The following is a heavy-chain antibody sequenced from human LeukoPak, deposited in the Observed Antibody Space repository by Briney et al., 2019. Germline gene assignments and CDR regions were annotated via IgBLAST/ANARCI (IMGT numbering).Heavy chain of an antibody. Sequence: KSSETLSLTCTVSGGSISSYYWGWVRQPPGKGLEWIGYIYYSGSTTYNPSLKSRVTVSVDTSKNQFSLNLSSVTAADTAVYYCARVGAKLTGVGWFFDLWGRGTLVTVSS. CDR2: IYYSGST. J-gene: IGHJ2*01. D-gene: IGHD3-9*01. V-gene: IGHV4-59*01. CDR3: ARVGAKLTGVGWFFDL. CDR1: GGSISSYY.